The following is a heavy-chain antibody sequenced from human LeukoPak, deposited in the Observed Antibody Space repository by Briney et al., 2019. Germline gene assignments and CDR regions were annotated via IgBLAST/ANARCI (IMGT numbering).Heavy chain of an antibody. CDR2: MYYSGST. J-gene: IGHJ5*02. D-gene: IGHD1-7*01. V-gene: IGHV4-59*12. Sequence: SETPSLTCTVSGGSISSYYWSWIRQPPGKGLEWIGYMYYSGSTNFNPSLKSRVTISVDTSKNQFSLKLSSVTAADTAVYYCAITGTTRGINWFDPWGQGTLVTVSS. CDR1: GGSISSYY. CDR3: AITGTTRGINWFDP.